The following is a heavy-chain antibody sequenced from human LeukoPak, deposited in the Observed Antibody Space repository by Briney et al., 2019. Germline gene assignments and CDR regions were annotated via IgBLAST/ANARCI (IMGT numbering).Heavy chain of an antibody. D-gene: IGHD5-18*01. CDR2: IGGSGGRT. Sequence: GGSLRLSCAASGFTFSSYTMSWVRQAPGKGLEWVSAIGGSGGRTDYADSVKGRFTISRDNSKNTLYLQMNSLRAEDTAVYYCAKGDTYGQIHWFDPWGQGTLVTVSS. CDR1: GFTFSSYT. V-gene: IGHV3-23*01. CDR3: AKGDTYGQIHWFDP. J-gene: IGHJ5*02.